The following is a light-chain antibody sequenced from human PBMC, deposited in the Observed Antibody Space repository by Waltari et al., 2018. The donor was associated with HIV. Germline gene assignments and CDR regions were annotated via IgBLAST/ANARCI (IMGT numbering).Light chain of an antibody. Sequence: QSVLTQPPSVSGAPGQRVTISCTGSSSNTGAGYDVHWYQPLPGTAPKLLIYGNNNRPSGVPDRFSGSKSGTSVSLAITGLQAEDEADYFCQSYDSRLRAVVFGGGTKLTVL. V-gene: IGLV1-40*01. CDR1: SSNTGAGYD. CDR3: QSYDSRLRAVV. CDR2: GNN. J-gene: IGLJ2*01.